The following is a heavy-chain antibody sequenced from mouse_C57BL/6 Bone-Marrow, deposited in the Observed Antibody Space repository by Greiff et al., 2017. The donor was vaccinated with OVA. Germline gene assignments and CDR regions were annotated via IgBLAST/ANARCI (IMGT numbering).Heavy chain of an antibody. CDR1: GYSITSDY. V-gene: IGHV3-8*01. J-gene: IGHJ2*01. D-gene: IGHD1-1*01. CDR3: ARWVTTVVAGKPYFDY. Sequence: EVMLVESGPGLAKPSQPLSLTCSVTGYSITSDYWNWIRKFPGNKLEYMGYISYSGSTYNNPSLKSRNSITRDTSKNQYYLQLNSVTTEDTATYYCARWVTTVVAGKPYFDYWGQGTTLTVSS. CDR2: ISYSGST.